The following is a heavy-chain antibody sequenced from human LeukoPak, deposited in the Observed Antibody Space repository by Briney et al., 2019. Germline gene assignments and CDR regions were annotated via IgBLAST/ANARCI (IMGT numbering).Heavy chain of an antibody. CDR3: VRVVPGGASFDS. CDR2: IYYSVHT. CDR1: GASVTTYY. D-gene: IGHD3-16*01. J-gene: IGHJ4*02. V-gene: IGHV4-59*02. Sequence: SETRSLTCTVSGASVTTYYWSWIRQPPGKGLEWIGYIYYSVHTHNHPSPNTRVSISVDTSKNQFSLILTSLTTADAAVYYRVRVVPGGASFDSWGEGTLVTVSS.